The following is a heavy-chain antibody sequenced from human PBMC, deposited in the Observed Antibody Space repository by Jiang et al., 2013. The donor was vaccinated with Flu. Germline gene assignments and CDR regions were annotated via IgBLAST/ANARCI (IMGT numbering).Heavy chain of an antibody. CDR2: ISAYNGNT. CDR3: ARDHPPNLWFGELGYDAFDI. D-gene: IGHD3-10*01. V-gene: IGHV1-18*01. J-gene: IGHJ3*02. Sequence: GAEVKKPGASVKVSCKASGYTFTSYGISWVRQAPGQGLEWMGWISAYNGNTNYAQKLQGRVTMTTDTSTSTAYMELRSLRSDDTAVYYCARDHPPNLWFGELGYDAFDIWGQGTMVTVSS. CDR1: GYTFTSYG.